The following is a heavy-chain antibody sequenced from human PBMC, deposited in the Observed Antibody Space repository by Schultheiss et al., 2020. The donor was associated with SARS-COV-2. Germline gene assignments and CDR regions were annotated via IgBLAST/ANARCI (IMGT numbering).Heavy chain of an antibody. CDR1: GGSISSSSYY. J-gene: IGHJ4*02. D-gene: IGHD5-24*01. CDR2: IYTSGST. V-gene: IGHV4-39*01. CDR3: AREMATIRGTFDY. Sequence: SETLSLTCTVSGGSISSSSYYWGWIRQPPGKGLEWIGRIYTSGSTNYNPSLKSRVTISVDTSKNQFSLQLNSVTPEDTAVYYCAREMATIRGTFDYWGQGTLVTVSS.